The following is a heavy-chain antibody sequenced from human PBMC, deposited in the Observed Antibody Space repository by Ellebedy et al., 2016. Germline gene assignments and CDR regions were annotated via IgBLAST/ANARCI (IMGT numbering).Heavy chain of an antibody. V-gene: IGHV3-23*01. CDR2: ISSAGSP. D-gene: IGHD6-19*01. CDR3: AKWNGGWYAFEV. Sequence: ETLSLTCAASGFTFSGFAMSWVRQAPGKGLEWVSTISSAGSPNYADSVRGRFTISRDSSKDTLYLEMDSLRADDTAVYYCAKWNGGWYAFEVWGQGTMVTVSS. J-gene: IGHJ3*01. CDR1: GFTFSGFA.